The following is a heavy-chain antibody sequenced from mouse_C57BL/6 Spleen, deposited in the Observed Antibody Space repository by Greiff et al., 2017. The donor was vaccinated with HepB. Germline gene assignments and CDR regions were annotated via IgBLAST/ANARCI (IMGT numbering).Heavy chain of an antibody. D-gene: IGHD1-1*02. CDR3: AREGGSYYAMDY. V-gene: IGHV5-16*01. CDR2: INYDGSST. Sequence: EVMLVESEGGLVQPGSSMKLSCTASGFTFSDYYMAWVRQVPEKGLEWVANINYDGSSTYYLDSLKSRFIISRDNAKNILYLKMSSLKSEDTATYYCAREGGSYYAMDYWGQGTSVTVSS. CDR1: GFTFSDYY. J-gene: IGHJ4*01.